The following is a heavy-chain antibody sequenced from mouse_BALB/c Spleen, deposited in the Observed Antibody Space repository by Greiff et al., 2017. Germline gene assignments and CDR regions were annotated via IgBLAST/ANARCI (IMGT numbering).Heavy chain of an antibody. V-gene: IGHV1-9*01. J-gene: IGHJ4*01. D-gene: IGHD2-4*01. CDR3: ARGDYDGYAMDY. Sequence: QVQLKQSGAELMKPGASVKISCKATGYTFSSYWIEWVKQRPGHGLEWIGEILPGSGSTNYNEKFKGKATFTADTSSNTAYMQLSSLTSEDSAVYYCARGDYDGYAMDYWGQGTSVTVSS. CDR1: GYTFSSYW. CDR2: ILPGSGST.